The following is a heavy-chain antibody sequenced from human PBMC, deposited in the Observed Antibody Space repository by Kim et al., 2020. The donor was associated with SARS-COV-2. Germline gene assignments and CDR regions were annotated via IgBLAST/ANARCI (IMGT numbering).Heavy chain of an antibody. Sequence: GGSLRLSCAASGFTFSSYAMSWVRQAPGKGLEWVSVIYSGDSSTYYADSVKGRFTISRDNSKSTLYLQMNSLRAEDTAVYYCAKDSEYSSSQRHGMDVWGKGTTVTVSS. CDR2: IYSGDSST. CDR1: GFTFSSYA. CDR3: AKDSEYSSSQRHGMDV. V-gene: IGHV3-23*03. D-gene: IGHD6-6*01. J-gene: IGHJ6*04.